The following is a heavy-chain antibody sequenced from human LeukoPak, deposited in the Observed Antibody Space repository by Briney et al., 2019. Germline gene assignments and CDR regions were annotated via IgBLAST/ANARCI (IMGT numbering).Heavy chain of an antibody. CDR3: ARDRGIAVAGGVYFDY. D-gene: IGHD6-19*01. V-gene: IGHV3-21*01. J-gene: IGHJ4*02. CDR1: GFTFSTYG. Sequence: PGGSLRLSCAASGFTFSTYGMNWVRQAPGKGLEWVSSISSSSSYIFYADSVKGRFTISRDNAKNSLYLQMNSLRAEDTAVYYCARDRGIAVAGGVYFDYWGQGTLVTVSS. CDR2: ISSSSSYI.